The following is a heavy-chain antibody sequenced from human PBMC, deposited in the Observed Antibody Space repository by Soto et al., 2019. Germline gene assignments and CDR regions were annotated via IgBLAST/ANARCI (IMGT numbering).Heavy chain of an antibody. CDR3: ARIKLLRVLEWLSPPYYYYGMDG. D-gene: IGHD3-3*01. Sequence: PSGTLSVTCALDGMSFTRYYLSWLSPPQGKGLEWVGEINHSGSTNYNPSLKSRVTISVDTSKNQFSLKLSSVTAADTAVYYCARIKLLRVLEWLSPPYYYYGMDGWGRGTLVTVSS. CDR1: GMSFTRYY. V-gene: IGHV4-34*01. J-gene: IGHJ6*02. CDR2: INHSGST.